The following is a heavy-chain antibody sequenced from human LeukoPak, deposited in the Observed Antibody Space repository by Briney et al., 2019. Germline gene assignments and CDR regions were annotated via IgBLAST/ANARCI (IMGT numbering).Heavy chain of an antibody. Sequence: PGVSLRLSCAASGFTFSDYSMNWVRQAPGKGLEWVSSISSSSSYYADSVKGRFTISRDNAKNSLYLQMNSLRTEDTAVYYCTRGSFRGYSYGLPPDYWGQGALVTVSS. V-gene: IGHV3-21*01. CDR3: TRGSFRGYSYGLPPDY. D-gene: IGHD5-18*01. CDR1: GFTFSDYS. CDR2: ISSSSS. J-gene: IGHJ4*02.